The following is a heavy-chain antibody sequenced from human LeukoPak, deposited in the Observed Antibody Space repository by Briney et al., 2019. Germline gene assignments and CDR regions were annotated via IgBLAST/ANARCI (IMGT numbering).Heavy chain of an antibody. CDR2: INPSGGST. V-gene: IGHV1-46*01. CDR1: GYTFTSYY. J-gene: IGHJ6*04. CDR3: ARWVKVGIAVAGVIYYYYYYGMDF. D-gene: IGHD6-19*01. Sequence: ASVKVSCKASGYTFTSYYMHWVRQAPGQGLEWMGIINPSGGSTSYAQKFQGRVTMTRDTSTSTVYMELSSLRSEDTAVYYCARWVKVGIAVAGVIYYYYYYGMDFWGKGTTVTVSS.